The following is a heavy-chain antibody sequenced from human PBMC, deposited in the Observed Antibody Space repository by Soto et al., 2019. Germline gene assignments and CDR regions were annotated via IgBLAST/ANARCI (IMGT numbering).Heavy chain of an antibody. V-gene: IGHV1-3*01. D-gene: IGHD5-12*01. CDR1: GYTFTSYA. CDR3: ASDGTMATYPVYYFDC. J-gene: IGHJ4*02. Sequence: RASVKVSCKASGYTFTSYAMHWVRQAPGQRLEWMGWINAGNGNTKYSQKFQGRVTITRDTSASTAYMELSSLRSEDTAVYYCASDGTMATYPVYYFDCWGRGTMVTI. CDR2: INAGNGNT.